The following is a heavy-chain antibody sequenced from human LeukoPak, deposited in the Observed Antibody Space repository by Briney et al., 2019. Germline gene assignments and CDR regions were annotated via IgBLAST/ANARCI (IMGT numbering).Heavy chain of an antibody. J-gene: IGHJ4*02. CDR1: GYTFTSYD. V-gene: IGHV1-46*01. CDR2: INPSGGST. Sequence: ASVKVSCKASGYTFTSYDINWVRQAPGQGLEWMGIINPSGGSTSYAHKFQGRVTMTRDTSTSTVYMELSSLRSEDTAVYYCASLDYYDSSGYYDYWGQGTLVTVSS. CDR3: ASLDYYDSSGYYDY. D-gene: IGHD3-22*01.